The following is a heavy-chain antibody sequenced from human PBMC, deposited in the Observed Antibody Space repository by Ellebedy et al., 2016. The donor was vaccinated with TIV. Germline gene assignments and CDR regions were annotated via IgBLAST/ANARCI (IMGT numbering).Heavy chain of an antibody. Sequence: GESLKISXAASGFTFSTYAMSWVRQAPGKGLEWVANINQDGSEKYYVDSVKGRFTISRDNAKNSLYLQMNSLRAEDTAVYYCARCYYGSGSYLYYYYYYMDVWGKGTTVTVSS. D-gene: IGHD3-10*01. V-gene: IGHV3-7*01. CDR1: GFTFSTYA. J-gene: IGHJ6*03. CDR3: ARCYYGSGSYLYYYYYYMDV. CDR2: INQDGSEK.